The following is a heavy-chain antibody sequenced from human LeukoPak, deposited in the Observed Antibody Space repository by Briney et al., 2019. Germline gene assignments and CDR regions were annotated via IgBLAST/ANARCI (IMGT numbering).Heavy chain of an antibody. J-gene: IGHJ4*02. V-gene: IGHV4-39*01. CDR1: GGSISSYY. CDR3: ARHSSGWYGTRIDY. D-gene: IGHD6-19*01. CDR2: IYYSGST. Sequence: PSETLSLTCTVSGGSISSYYWGWIRQPPGKGLEWIGSIYYSGSTYYNPSLKSRVTISVDTSKNQFSLKLSSVTAADTAVYYCARHSSGWYGTRIDYWGQGTLVTVSS.